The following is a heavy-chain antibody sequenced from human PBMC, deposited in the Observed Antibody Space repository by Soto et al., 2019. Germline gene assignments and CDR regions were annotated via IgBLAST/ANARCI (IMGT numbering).Heavy chain of an antibody. J-gene: IGHJ6*02. D-gene: IGHD6-19*01. CDR3: AREGSVAGTGYYYYGMDV. Sequence: SVKVSCKASGGTFSSYAISWVRQAPGQGLEWMGGIIPIFGTANYAQKFQGRVTITADESTSTAYMELSSLRSEDTAVYYCAREGSVAGTGYYYYGMDVWGQGTTVTVSS. V-gene: IGHV1-69*13. CDR2: IIPIFGTA. CDR1: GGTFSSYA.